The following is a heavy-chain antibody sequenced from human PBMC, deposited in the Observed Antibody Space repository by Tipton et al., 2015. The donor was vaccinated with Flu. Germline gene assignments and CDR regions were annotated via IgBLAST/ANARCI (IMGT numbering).Heavy chain of an antibody. Sequence: GSLRLSYTVSGDSISRFYWSWIRQPPGKGLEWIGYSGSTNYNPSLKNRVTISLDTSKNQFSLQLKSVTASDTAVYYCARLKLFALVNHSYYYGLDVWGQGTTVTVS. CDR1: GDSISRFY. V-gene: IGHV4-59*08. CDR3: ARLKLFALVNHSYYYGLDV. J-gene: IGHJ6*02. D-gene: IGHD3/OR15-3a*01. CDR2: SGST.